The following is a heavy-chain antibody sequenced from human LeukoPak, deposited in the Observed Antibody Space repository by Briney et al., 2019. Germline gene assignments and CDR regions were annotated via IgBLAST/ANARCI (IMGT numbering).Heavy chain of an antibody. CDR2: IYYSGST. J-gene: IGHJ3*02. V-gene: IGHV4-59*01. CDR3: ASLDYGSGSMDAFDI. Sequence: PSETLSLTCTVSGGSISSYYWSWIRQPPGKGLEWIGYIYYSGSTNYNPSLKSRVTISVDTSKNQFSLKLSSVTAADTAVYYCASLDYGSGSMDAFDIWGQGTMVTVSS. CDR1: GGSISSYY. D-gene: IGHD3-10*01.